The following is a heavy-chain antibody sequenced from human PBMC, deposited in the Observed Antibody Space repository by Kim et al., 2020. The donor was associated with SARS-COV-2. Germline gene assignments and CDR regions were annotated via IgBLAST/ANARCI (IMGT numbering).Heavy chain of an antibody. CDR2: IYYSGST. CDR3: AWQESSPGRRFDY. Sequence: SETLSLTCTVSGGSISSSSYYWGWHRQPPGKGLEWIGSIYYSGSTYYNPSLKSRVTISVDTSKNQLSLKRSSVTGADTAVYYCAWQESSPGRRFDYWGQGTLVTVSS. CDR1: GGSISSSSYY. V-gene: IGHV4-39*01. J-gene: IGHJ4*02. D-gene: IGHD6-13*01.